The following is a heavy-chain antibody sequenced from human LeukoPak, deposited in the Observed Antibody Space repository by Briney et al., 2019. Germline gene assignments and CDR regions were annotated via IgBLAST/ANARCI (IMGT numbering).Heavy chain of an antibody. CDR3: ARGGQLLLPYYFDY. D-gene: IGHD2-2*01. V-gene: IGHV4-59*01. CDR2: IYYSGST. Sequence: SETLSLTCTVSGGSISSYYWSWIRQPPGKGLEWIGYIYYSGSTNYNPSLKSRVTISVDTSKNQFSLKLSSVTAADTAVYYCARGGQLLLPYYFDYWDQGTLVTVSS. J-gene: IGHJ4*02. CDR1: GGSISSYY.